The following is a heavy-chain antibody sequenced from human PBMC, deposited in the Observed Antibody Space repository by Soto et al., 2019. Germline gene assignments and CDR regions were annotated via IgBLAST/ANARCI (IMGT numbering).Heavy chain of an antibody. J-gene: IGHJ5*02. V-gene: IGHV4-39*01. CDR2: IYYSGIT. Sequence: SVTLSLTCSVSGDSISNSNYYWGWNRQPPGKGLEWIANIYYSGITYCNPSLKSRVAISVDTSKNQFSLKLSSVTAADTAIYYCARSHSGYYKWFDPWGQGTLVTVS. D-gene: IGHD3-22*01. CDR1: GDSISNSNYY. CDR3: ARSHSGYYKWFDP.